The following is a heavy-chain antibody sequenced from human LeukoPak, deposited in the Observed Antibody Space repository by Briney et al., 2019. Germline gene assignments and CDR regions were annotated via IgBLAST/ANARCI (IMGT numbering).Heavy chain of an antibody. Sequence: GGSLRLSCAAPGFTFSSYSMNWVRQAPGKGLEWVSSISSSSSYIYYADSVKGRFTISRDNARNSLYLLMNSLRVDDTALYYCTRDDGAGPHYWGQGTLVAVST. CDR2: ISSSSSYI. J-gene: IGHJ4*02. V-gene: IGHV3-21*01. CDR3: TRDDGAGPHY. CDR1: GFTFSSYS. D-gene: IGHD3-10*01.